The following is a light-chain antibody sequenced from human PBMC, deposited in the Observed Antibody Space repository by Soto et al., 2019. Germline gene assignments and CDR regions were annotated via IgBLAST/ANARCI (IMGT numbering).Light chain of an antibody. V-gene: IGLV2-14*01. CDR3: TSYTSRSTLI. J-gene: IGLJ2*01. CDR2: GVT. CDR1: SSDVGDYYY. Sequence: QSALTQPASVSGSPGQSITISFSGTSSDVGDYYYVSWYQQHPGTAPKRLIYGVTDRPSGVSHRFSGYRSDSTASLTISGLHAEDEADYYCTSYTSRSTLIFGGGTKLAV.